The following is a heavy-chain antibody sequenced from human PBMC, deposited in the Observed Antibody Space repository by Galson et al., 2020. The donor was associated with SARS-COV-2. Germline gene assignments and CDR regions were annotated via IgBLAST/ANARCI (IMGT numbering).Heavy chain of an antibody. V-gene: IGHV3-21*01. CDR2: ISSSSSYI. D-gene: IGHD5-12*01. CDR1: GFTFSSYS. J-gene: IGHJ4*02. CDR3: ARDPGDSGYDGGFDY. Sequence: NSGGSLRLSCAASGFTFSSYSMNWVRQAPGKGLEWLSSISSSSSYIYYADSVKGRFTISRDNAKNSLYLQMNSLRAEDTAVYYCARDPGDSGYDGGFDYWGQGTLVTVSS.